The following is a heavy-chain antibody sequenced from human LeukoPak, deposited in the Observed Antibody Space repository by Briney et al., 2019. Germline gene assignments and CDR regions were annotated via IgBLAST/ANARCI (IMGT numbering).Heavy chain of an antibody. D-gene: IGHD3-10*01. CDR2: ISESGDRT. V-gene: IGHV3-23*01. Sequence: PGGSLRLSCAASGFTFNDYAMNWVRQSPGKGLEWVSGISESGDRTSSADSVRGRFTISRDNSKNTLYLQMNSLRAEDTAVYHCAKDLYYGSGSYSSFAYWGQGTLVTVSS. J-gene: IGHJ4*02. CDR3: AKDLYYGSGSYSSFAY. CDR1: GFTFNDYA.